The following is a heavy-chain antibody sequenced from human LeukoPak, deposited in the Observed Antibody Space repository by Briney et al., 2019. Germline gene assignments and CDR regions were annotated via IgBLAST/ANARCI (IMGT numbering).Heavy chain of an antibody. CDR1: GFTFSSYA. CDR3: AKELMVRGVIITSFDY. Sequence: GGSLRLSCAASGFTFSSYAMNWVRQAPGKGLEWVSAISGSGGSTYYADSVKGRFTISRDNSKNTLYLQMNSLRAEDTAVYYCAKELMVRGVIITSFDYWGQGTLVTVSS. D-gene: IGHD3-10*01. CDR2: ISGSGGST. V-gene: IGHV3-23*01. J-gene: IGHJ4*02.